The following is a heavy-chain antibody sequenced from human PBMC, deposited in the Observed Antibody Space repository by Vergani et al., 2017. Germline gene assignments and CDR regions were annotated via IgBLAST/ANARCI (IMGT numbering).Heavy chain of an antibody. CDR3: ARGSSSLDD. J-gene: IGHJ4*02. Sequence: QVQLVESGGGVVQPGRSLRLSCAASGFTFSSYGMHWVRPAPGKGLEWVAVIWYDGSNKYYADSVKGRFTISRDNSKNTLYLQMNSLRAEDTAGDYCARGSSSLDDWGQGTLVTVSS. D-gene: IGHD6-13*01. CDR1: GFTFSSYG. V-gene: IGHV3-33*01. CDR2: IWYDGSNK.